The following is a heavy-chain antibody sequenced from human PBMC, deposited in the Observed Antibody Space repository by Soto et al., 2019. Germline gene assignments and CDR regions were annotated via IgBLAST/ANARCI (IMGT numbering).Heavy chain of an antibody. V-gene: IGHV3-23*01. CDR3: AKDGSKRRRERGGY. J-gene: IGHJ4*02. CDR2: ISGSGGST. Sequence: GGSLRLSCAASGFTFSSYAMSWVRQAPGKGLEWVSAISGSGGSTYYADSVKGRFTISRDNSKNTLYLQMNSLRAEDTAVYYCAKDGSKRRRERGGYWGQGTLVTVSS. CDR1: GFTFSSYA. D-gene: IGHD1-1*01.